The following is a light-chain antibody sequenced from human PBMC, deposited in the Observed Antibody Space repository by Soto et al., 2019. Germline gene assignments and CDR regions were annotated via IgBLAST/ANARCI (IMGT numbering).Light chain of an antibody. CDR3: QQYGSSPLYT. V-gene: IGKV3-20*01. CDR2: GAS. CDR1: QSVSSSY. Sequence: EIVLTQSPGTLSLSPGERATLSCRASQSVSSSYLAWYQQKPGQAPRLLMYGASSRATGIPDRFSGSGSGTDFTLTISRLEPEAFAVYYCQQYGSSPLYTFGQGTKLEIK. J-gene: IGKJ2*01.